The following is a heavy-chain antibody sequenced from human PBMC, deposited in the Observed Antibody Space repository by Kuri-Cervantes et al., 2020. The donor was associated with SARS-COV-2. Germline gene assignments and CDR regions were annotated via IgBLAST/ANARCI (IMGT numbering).Heavy chain of an antibody. J-gene: IGHJ3*02. Sequence: SQTLSLTCAISGESVSSNSAAWDWIRQSPSRGLEWLGRTYYNSQWYTDYSPSVKSRIIIRSDTSKNHVSLQLNSVTPEDTAVYFCARGRGLETHIDAFDIWGQGTLVTVSS. V-gene: IGHV6-1*01. CDR3: ARGRGLETHIDAFDI. D-gene: IGHD6-19*01. CDR2: TYYNSQWYT. CDR1: GESVSSNSAA.